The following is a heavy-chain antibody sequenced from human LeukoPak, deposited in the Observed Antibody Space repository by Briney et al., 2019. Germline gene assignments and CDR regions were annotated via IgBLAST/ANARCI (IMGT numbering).Heavy chain of an antibody. CDR1: GFTFSSYA. Sequence: GGSLRLSCAASGFTFSSYAMSWVRQAPGKGLEWVSAISGSGGSTYYADSVKGRFTVSRDNSKNTLYLQMNSLRAEDTAVYYCARYSSGWLYFDYWGQGTLVTVSS. CDR3: ARYSSGWLYFDY. CDR2: ISGSGGST. D-gene: IGHD6-19*01. V-gene: IGHV3-23*01. J-gene: IGHJ4*02.